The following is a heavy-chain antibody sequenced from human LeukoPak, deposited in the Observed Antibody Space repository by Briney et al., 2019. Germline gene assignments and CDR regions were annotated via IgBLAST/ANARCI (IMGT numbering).Heavy chain of an antibody. D-gene: IGHD2-15*01. J-gene: IGHJ3*02. CDR1: GYSFTSYW. Sequence: GESLKISCRGSGYSFTSYWIGWVRQMPGKGLEWMGIIYPGDSDTRYSPSFQGQVTISADKSISTAYLQWSSLKASDTAMYYCARRPAANHDAFDIWGQGTMVTVSS. CDR2: IYPGDSDT. CDR3: ARRPAANHDAFDI. V-gene: IGHV5-51*01.